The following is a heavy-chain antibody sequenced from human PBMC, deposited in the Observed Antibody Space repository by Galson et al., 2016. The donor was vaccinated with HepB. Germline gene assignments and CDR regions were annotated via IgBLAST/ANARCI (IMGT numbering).Heavy chain of an antibody. CDR3: ARESFSDKYWDYFDY. CDR1: GDSVSNNSAT. D-gene: IGHD2-8*02. Sequence: CAISGDSVSNNSATWNWIRQSPSRGLEWLGRTYYRSTWYNDYTVSVKSRIIINPDTSKNQFSLQMNSVTPEDTAVYYCARESFSDKYWDYFDYWGQGILVTVSS. V-gene: IGHV6-1*01. CDR2: TYYRSTWYN. J-gene: IGHJ4*02.